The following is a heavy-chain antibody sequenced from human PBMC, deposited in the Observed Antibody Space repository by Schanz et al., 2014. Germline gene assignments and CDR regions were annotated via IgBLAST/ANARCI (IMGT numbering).Heavy chain of an antibody. CDR3: AKKVPAYNPFDS. CDR1: GFTFSSYA. D-gene: IGHD1-1*01. Sequence: EVQLLESGGGLVEPGGSLRLSCAASGFTFSSYAMSWVRQAPGKGLLWVSSISGTGGDDTYYADSVKGRFTISRDNSKNTLYLQMNSLRAEDTAVYFCAKKVPAYNPFDSWGQGTLVTVSS. CDR2: ISGTGGDDT. J-gene: IGHJ4*02. V-gene: IGHV3-23*01.